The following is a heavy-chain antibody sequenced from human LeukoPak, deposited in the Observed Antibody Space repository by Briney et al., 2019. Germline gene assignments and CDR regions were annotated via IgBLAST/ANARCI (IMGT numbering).Heavy chain of an antibody. V-gene: IGHV4-34*01. CDR2: INHSGST. CDR3: ARERPWLRLALDY. J-gene: IGHJ4*02. Sequence: SEILSLTCAVYGGSFSGYYWSWIRQPPGKGLEWIGEINHSGSTNYNPSLKSRVTISVDTSKNQFSLKLSSVTAADTAVYYCARERPWLRLALDYWGQGTLVTVSS. CDR1: GGSFSGYY. D-gene: IGHD5-12*01.